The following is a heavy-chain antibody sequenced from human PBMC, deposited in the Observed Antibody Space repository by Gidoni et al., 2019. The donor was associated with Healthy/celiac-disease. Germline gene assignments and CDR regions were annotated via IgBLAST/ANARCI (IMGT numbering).Heavy chain of an antibody. CDR3: ARLAPDDRAFDI. D-gene: IGHD1-1*01. J-gene: IGHJ3*02. Sequence: EVQLVQHGAEVTKPVECLMSSCPGSGYRFPRYWIGWVRQMPAKRLGGMASIYPGNSDTRYSPSVQDQVTISADKSISTAYLQWSSLKASDTAMYYCARLAPDDRAFDIWGQGTMVTVSS. V-gene: IGHV5-51*01. CDR2: IYPGNSDT. CDR1: GYRFPRYW.